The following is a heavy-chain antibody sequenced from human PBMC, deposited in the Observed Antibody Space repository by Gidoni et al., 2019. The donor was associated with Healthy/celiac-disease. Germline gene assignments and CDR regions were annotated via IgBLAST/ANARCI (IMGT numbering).Heavy chain of an antibody. V-gene: IGHV1-18*01. CDR1: GYTFTSYG. CDR2: ISAYNGNT. D-gene: IGHD3-10*01. CDR3: ARPGGGYGSGSSYAFDI. Sequence: SVKVSCKASGYTFTSYGISWVRQAPGQGLEWMGWISAYNGNTNYAQKLQGSVTMTTDTSTSTAYMELRSLRSDDTAVYYCARPGGGYGSGSSYAFDIWGQGTLVTVSS. J-gene: IGHJ3*02.